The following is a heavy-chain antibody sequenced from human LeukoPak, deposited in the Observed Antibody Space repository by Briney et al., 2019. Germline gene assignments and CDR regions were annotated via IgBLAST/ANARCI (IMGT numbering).Heavy chain of an antibody. D-gene: IGHD6-19*01. CDR3: ARGSAVAGSP. Sequence: ASVKVSCKASGYTFTSYYMHWVRQAPGQGLEWMGIINPSGGSASYAQKFQGRVTMTRDTSTSTVYMELGSPRSEDTAVYYCARGSAVAGSPWGQGTLVTVSS. CDR1: GYTFTSYY. CDR2: INPSGGSA. V-gene: IGHV1-46*01. J-gene: IGHJ5*02.